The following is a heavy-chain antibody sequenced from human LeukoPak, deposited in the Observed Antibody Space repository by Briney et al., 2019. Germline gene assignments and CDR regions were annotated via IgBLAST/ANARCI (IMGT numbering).Heavy chain of an antibody. CDR3: ARPRVGTAMDTFDY. D-gene: IGHD5-18*01. Sequence: GESLKISCKGSGYNFTSYWIGWVRQMPGKGLEWVGVIYPGDSDTRYSPSFQGQVTISADKSITTAYLQWSSLKASDTGIYYCARPRVGTAMDTFDYWGQGTLVTVSS. CDR1: GYNFTSYW. J-gene: IGHJ4*02. V-gene: IGHV5-51*01. CDR2: IYPGDSDT.